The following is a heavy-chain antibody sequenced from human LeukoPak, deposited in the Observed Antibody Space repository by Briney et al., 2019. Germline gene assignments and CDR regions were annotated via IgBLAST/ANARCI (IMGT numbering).Heavy chain of an antibody. D-gene: IGHD6-19*01. CDR2: IYYSGST. J-gene: IGHJ3*01. CDR1: GGSISSGDYY. Sequence: SETLSLTCTVSGGSISSGDYYWSWIRQPPGKGLEWIGYIYYSGSTYYNPSLKSRVTISVDSSKNQFSLKLSSVTAADTAVFYCARWAPVAVLRYAFDVWGQGTMVTVSS. CDR3: ARWAPVAVLRYAFDV. V-gene: IGHV4-30-4*02.